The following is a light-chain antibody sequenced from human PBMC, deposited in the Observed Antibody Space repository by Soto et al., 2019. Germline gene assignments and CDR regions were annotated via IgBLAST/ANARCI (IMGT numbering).Light chain of an antibody. V-gene: IGKV1-8*01. CDR2: AAS. J-gene: IGKJ1*01. Sequence: AIRMTQSPSSFSASTGDRVTITCRASQGISSYLAWYQQKPGKAPKLLIYAASTLQSGVPSRFSGSGSGTDFTLTISCLQSEDFATYYCQQYYSYPRTFGQETKVEIE. CDR3: QQYYSYPRT. CDR1: QGISSY.